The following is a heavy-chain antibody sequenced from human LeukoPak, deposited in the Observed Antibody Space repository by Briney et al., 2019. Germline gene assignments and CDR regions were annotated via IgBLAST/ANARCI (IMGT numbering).Heavy chain of an antibody. D-gene: IGHD3-10*01. CDR1: GGSFSGYY. CDR3: ARMVRGVIRRLYYFDY. CDR2: INHSGST. J-gene: IGHJ4*02. Sequence: SETLSLTCAVYGGSFSGYYWSWIRQPPGKGLEWIGEINHSGSTNYNPSLKSRVTISVDTSKNQFSLKLSSVTAADTAVYYCARMVRGVIRRLYYFDYWGQGTLVTVSS. V-gene: IGHV4-34*01.